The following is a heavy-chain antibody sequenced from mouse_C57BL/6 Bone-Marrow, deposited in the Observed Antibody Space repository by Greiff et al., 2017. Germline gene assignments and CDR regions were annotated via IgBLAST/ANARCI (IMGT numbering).Heavy chain of an antibody. CDR1: GYSFTGYF. Sequence: VQLQQSGPELVKPGDSVKISCKASGYSFTGYFMNWVMQSHGKSLEWIGRINPYNGDTFYNQKFKGKATLTVDKSSSTAHMELRSLTSEDSAVYYCARRGVLRYLFAYWGQGTLVTVSA. J-gene: IGHJ3*01. CDR3: ARRGVLRYLFAY. V-gene: IGHV1-20*01. CDR2: INPYNGDT. D-gene: IGHD1-1*01.